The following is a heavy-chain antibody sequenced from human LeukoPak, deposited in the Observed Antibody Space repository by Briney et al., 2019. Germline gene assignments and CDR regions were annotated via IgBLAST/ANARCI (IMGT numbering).Heavy chain of an antibody. CDR2: IYYSGST. Sequence: KPSETLSLTCTVSGGSISSSSYYWGWIRQPPGKGLEWIGSIYYSGSTYYNPSLQSRVTTYVDTSKNQFSLRLSSVTAADTAVYYCAGRSGSYSAWGQGALVTVSS. V-gene: IGHV4-39*01. CDR3: AGRSGSYSA. D-gene: IGHD1-26*01. J-gene: IGHJ5*02. CDR1: GGSISSSSYY.